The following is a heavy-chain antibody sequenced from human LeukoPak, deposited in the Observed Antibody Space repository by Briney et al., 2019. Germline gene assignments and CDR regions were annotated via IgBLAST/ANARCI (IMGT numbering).Heavy chain of an antibody. CDR2: IKEDGSAK. CDR1: GFTFSNYW. J-gene: IGHJ3*02. Sequence: GGSLRLSCAASGFTFSNYWMSWVRQAPGKGLEWVANIKEDGSAKYYVDSVKGRFTISRDNSKNTLYLQMNSLRAEDTAVYYCAREKGQNGDAFDIWGQGTMVTVSS. CDR3: AREKGQNGDAFDI. V-gene: IGHV3-7*01. D-gene: IGHD2-8*01.